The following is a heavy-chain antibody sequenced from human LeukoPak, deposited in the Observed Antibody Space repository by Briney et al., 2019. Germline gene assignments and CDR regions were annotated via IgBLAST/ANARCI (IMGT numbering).Heavy chain of an antibody. Sequence: SETLSLTCSVSGVSISSYYWSWVRQTAGKGLEWIGRIYISGTTNYNPSLNSRVTMSIDTSKNQLSLKLTSVTAADTGVYYCARTGGYDYHIDHWGQGTQVTVSS. J-gene: IGHJ4*02. CDR1: GVSISSYY. D-gene: IGHD5-12*01. CDR2: IYISGTT. V-gene: IGHV4-4*07. CDR3: ARTGGYDYHIDH.